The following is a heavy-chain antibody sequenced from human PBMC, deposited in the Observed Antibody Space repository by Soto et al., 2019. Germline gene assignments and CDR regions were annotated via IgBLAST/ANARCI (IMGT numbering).Heavy chain of an antibody. CDR3: ARVSSTNGYSSEVRRGNYYGMDV. D-gene: IGHD5-18*01. Sequence: ASVKVSCKASGYTFTSYDISWVRQAPGQGLEWMGWISGYNGNTNYAQKLQGRVTMTTDTSTTTAYMEIRSLRSDDTAVYYCARVSSTNGYSSEVRRGNYYGMDVWGQGTTVTVSS. CDR2: ISGYNGNT. V-gene: IGHV1-18*01. CDR1: GYTFTSYD. J-gene: IGHJ6*02.